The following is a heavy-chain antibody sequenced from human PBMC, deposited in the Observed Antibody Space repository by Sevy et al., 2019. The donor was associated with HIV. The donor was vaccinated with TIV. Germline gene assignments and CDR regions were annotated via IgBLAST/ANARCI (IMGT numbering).Heavy chain of an antibody. CDR1: GFTFSAYY. V-gene: IGHV3-11*06. CDR2: ISGAGTYT. CDR3: ARSRSNYGDYYFDY. D-gene: IGHD4-17*01. Sequence: GGSLRLSCAASGFTFSAYYMTWIRQAPGKGLEWVSYISGAGTYTNYVESVKGRFIISRDNSKNSLYLQMNSLRAEDTAVYFCARSRSNYGDYYFDYWGQGILVTVSS. J-gene: IGHJ4*02.